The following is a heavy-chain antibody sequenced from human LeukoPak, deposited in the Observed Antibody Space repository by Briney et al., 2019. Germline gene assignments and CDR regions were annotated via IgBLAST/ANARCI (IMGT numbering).Heavy chain of an antibody. V-gene: IGHV3-33*01. Sequence: SGGSLRLSCAASGFTFSSYGMHWVRQAPGKGLEWVAVIWYDGSNKYYADSVKGRFTISRDNSKNTLYLQMNSLRAEDTAVYYCARDPGYSYGWRDDAFDIWGQGTMVTVSS. CDR1: GFTFSSYG. CDR3: ARDPGYSYGWRDDAFDI. D-gene: IGHD5-18*01. J-gene: IGHJ3*02. CDR2: IWYDGSNK.